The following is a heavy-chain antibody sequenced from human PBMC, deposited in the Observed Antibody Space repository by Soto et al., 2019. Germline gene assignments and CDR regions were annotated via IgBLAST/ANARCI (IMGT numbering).Heavy chain of an antibody. CDR3: AIIATSGGGDAFDI. CDR1: GFTFSNYA. D-gene: IGHD6-13*01. J-gene: IGHJ3*02. V-gene: IGHV3-30-3*01. Sequence: QVQLVESGGGVVQPGRSLRLSCAASGFTFSNYAMHWVRQAPGKGLEWVAAILSDEINKYSADSVKGRFTIYRDNSKNTLYLQMNSLRHEETAVSYCAIIATSGGGDAFDIWGQGTMVTVSS. CDR2: ILSDEINK.